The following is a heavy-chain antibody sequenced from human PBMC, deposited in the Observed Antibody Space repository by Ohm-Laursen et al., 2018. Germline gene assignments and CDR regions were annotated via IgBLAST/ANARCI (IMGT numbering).Heavy chain of an antibody. D-gene: IGHD4/OR15-4a*01. CDR2: ISSGGSTI. V-gene: IGHV3-48*03. CDR3: ARVSNYPRKDFQH. CDR1: GFTFSDYE. J-gene: IGHJ1*01. Sequence: LRLSCTASGFTFSDYEMNWVRQAPGKGLEWVSYISSGGSTIYYADSVKGRFTISRDNARNSLYLQMNSLRADDTAVYYCARVSNYPRKDFQHWGQGTLVTVSS.